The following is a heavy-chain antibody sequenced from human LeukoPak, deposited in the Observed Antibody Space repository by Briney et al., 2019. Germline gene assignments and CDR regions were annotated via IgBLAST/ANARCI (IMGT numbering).Heavy chain of an antibody. D-gene: IGHD3-22*01. CDR1: GFTFSSYA. CDR3: AKVLDSSGYYSYYYYGMDV. V-gene: IGHV3-23*01. CDR2: ISGSGGST. Sequence: AGSLRLSCAASGFTFSSYAMSWVRQAPGKGLEWVSAISGSGGSTYYADSVKGRFTISRDNSKNTLYLQMNSLRAEDTAVYYCAKVLDSSGYYSYYYYGMDVWGQGTTVTVSS. J-gene: IGHJ6*02.